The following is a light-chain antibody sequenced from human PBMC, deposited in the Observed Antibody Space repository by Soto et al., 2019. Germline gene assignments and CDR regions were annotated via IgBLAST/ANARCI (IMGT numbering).Light chain of an antibody. Sequence: EIVLTQSPATLSLSPGERATLSCRASQSVSSYLAWYQQKPGQAPRLLIYVASNRATGIPARFSGSGSGTDFTLTISSLEPEDFAVYYCQQRSNWRALTFGGGTKVEIK. CDR2: VAS. J-gene: IGKJ4*01. CDR3: QQRSNWRALT. V-gene: IGKV3-11*01. CDR1: QSVSSY.